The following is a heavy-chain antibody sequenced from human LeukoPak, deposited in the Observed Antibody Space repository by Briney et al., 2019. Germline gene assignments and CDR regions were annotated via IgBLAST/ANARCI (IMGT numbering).Heavy chain of an antibody. V-gene: IGHV3-7*01. CDR2: IKQDGSEK. J-gene: IGHJ4*02. CDR3: AKEGRVGAFYFDY. D-gene: IGHD3-10*01. CDR1: GFTFSSYW. Sequence: PGGSLRLSCVASGFTFSSYWMSWVRQAPGKGLQWVANIKQDGSEKYYVDSVKGRFTISRDNNKNSLYLQMNSLRVEDTAVYYCAKEGRVGAFYFDYWGQGTLVTVSS.